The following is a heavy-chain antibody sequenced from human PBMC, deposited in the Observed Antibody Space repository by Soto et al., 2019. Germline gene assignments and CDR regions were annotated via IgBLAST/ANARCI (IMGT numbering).Heavy chain of an antibody. D-gene: IGHD3-22*01. CDR1: GYTFIDYY. Sequence: ASVKVSCNASGYTFIDYYMHLVRQAPGQGLEWMGWINPDTDDTHYAQKFQGRLIMTRDTSINTVYMELSRLTSDDTAVYYCARDYFDRSGLYGMDLWGQGTTVTVPS. V-gene: IGHV1-2*02. CDR2: INPDTDDT. CDR3: ARDYFDRSGLYGMDL. J-gene: IGHJ6*02.